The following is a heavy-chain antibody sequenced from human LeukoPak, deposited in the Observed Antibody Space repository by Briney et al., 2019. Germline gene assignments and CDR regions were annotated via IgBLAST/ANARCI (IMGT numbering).Heavy chain of an antibody. Sequence: SETLSLTCTVSGGSISSGHFYWSWIRQPAGEGLEWIGRIYTSGSPNYNPSLKSRVTISIDTSKNQFSLRLSSVTAADTAVYYCAREWSAAPFYYFDYWGQGTLVTVSS. V-gene: IGHV4-61*02. CDR2: IYTSGSP. J-gene: IGHJ4*02. D-gene: IGHD3-3*02. CDR3: AREWSAAPFYYFDY. CDR1: GGSISSGHFY.